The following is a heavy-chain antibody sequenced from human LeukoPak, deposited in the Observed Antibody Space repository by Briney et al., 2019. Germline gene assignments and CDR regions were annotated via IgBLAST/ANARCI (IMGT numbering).Heavy chain of an antibody. CDR1: GGTFSSYT. Sequence: SVKVSCKASGGTFSSYTISWVRQAPGQGLEWMGGIIPIFGTANYAQKFQGRVTITADESTRTAYMELSSLISEDTAVYYCATRGGSGSYYKLVYYFDYWGQGTLVTVSS. CDR3: ATRGGSGSYYKLVYYFDY. J-gene: IGHJ4*02. CDR2: IIPIFGTA. D-gene: IGHD3-10*01. V-gene: IGHV1-69*13.